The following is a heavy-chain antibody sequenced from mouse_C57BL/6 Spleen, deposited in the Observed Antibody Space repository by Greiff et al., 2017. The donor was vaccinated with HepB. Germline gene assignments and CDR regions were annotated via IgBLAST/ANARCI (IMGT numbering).Heavy chain of an antibody. V-gene: IGHV1-74*01. D-gene: IGHD2-4*01. Sequence: VQLQQPGAELVKPGASVKVSCKASGYTFTSYWMHWVKQRPGQGLEWIGRIHPSDSDTNYNQKFKGKATLTVDKSSSTAYMQLSSLTSEDSAVYYCASIYYDYADPFAYWGQGTLVTVSA. CDR3: ASIYYDYADPFAY. J-gene: IGHJ3*01. CDR2: IHPSDSDT. CDR1: GYTFTSYW.